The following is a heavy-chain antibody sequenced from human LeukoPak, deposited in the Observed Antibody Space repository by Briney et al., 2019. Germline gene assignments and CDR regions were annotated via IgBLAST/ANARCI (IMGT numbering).Heavy chain of an antibody. CDR1: EFSFSSAS. CDR3: ARDRGWNDFFDY. V-gene: IGHV3-21*01. CDR2: ISTGSSYI. J-gene: IGHJ4*02. D-gene: IGHD1-1*01. Sequence: RGTLIMSCASLEFSFSSASKNWVGHDTVNGLHLVSSISTGSSYIYYADSVKGRFTISRDNAKNSLYLQMISLRAEDTAVYYCARDRGWNDFFDYWGQGTLVTVSS.